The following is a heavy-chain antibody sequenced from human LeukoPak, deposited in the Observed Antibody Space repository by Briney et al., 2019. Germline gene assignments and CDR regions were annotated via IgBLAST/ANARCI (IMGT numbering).Heavy chain of an antibody. J-gene: IGHJ4*02. V-gene: IGHV3-48*01. D-gene: IGHD3-16*01. CDR2: ISSSSSTI. CDR3: AREGGALDY. Sequence: GGSLRLSCAASGFTFSSYSMNWVRQAPGKGLEWVSYISSSSSTIYYADSVKGRFTISGDNAKNSLYLQMNSLRAEDTAVYYCAREGGALDYWGQGTLVTVSS. CDR1: GFTFSSYS.